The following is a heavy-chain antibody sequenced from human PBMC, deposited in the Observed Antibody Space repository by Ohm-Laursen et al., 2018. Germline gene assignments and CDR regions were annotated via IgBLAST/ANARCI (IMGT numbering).Heavy chain of an antibody. J-gene: IGHJ3*02. V-gene: IGHV4-59*01. CDR2: IYYSGST. Sequence: SQTLSLTCTVSGGSISSYYWSWIRQPPGKGLEWIGYIYYSGSTNYNPSLKRRVTISVDTSENQFSLKLSSVTAADTAVYYCASLLRSPDAFDIWGQGTMVTVSP. CDR1: GGSISSYY. CDR3: ASLLRSPDAFDI.